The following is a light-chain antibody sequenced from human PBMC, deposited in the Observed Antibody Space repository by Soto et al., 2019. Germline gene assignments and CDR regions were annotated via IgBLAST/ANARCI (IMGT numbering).Light chain of an antibody. CDR3: QKYDSAPWT. V-gene: IGKV1-27*01. CDR2: AAS. J-gene: IGKJ1*01. CDR1: QGISKY. Sequence: DIQMTQSPSSLSASVGDRVTITCRASQGISKYLAWYQQKPGKVPKLLMYAASTLQSGVPSRFSGSGSWSDLTLTISSLQPEDAATYYCQKYDSAPWTVGQGTKVEIK.